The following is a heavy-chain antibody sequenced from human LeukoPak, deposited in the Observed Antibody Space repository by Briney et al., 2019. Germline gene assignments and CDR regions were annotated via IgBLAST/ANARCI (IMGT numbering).Heavy chain of an antibody. J-gene: IGHJ4*02. CDR1: GFTFSSYE. CDR2: ISSSGSTI. D-gene: IGHD5-12*01. Sequence: PGGSLRLSCAASGFTFSSYEMNWVRQAPGKGLEWVSYISSSGSTIYYADSVKGRFTISRDNAKNSLYLQMNSLRAEDTAVYYCARDAGGYDYWYYFDYWGQGTLVTVSS. CDR3: ARDAGGYDYWYYFDY. V-gene: IGHV3-48*03.